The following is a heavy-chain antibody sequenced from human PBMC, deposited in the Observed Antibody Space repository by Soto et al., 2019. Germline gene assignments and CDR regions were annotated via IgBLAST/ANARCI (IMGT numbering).Heavy chain of an antibody. J-gene: IGHJ6*02. CDR3: VSQRLVGHYYYYGMDV. D-gene: IGHD6-19*01. CDR2: ISAYNGNT. V-gene: IGHV1-18*04. CDR1: GYTFTSYG. Sequence: QVQLVQSGAEVKKPGASVKVSCKASGYTFTSYGISWVRQAPGQGLEWMGWISAYNGNTNYAQKLQGRVTMTTDTSTSTAYMELRSPRSDDTAVYYCVSQRLVGHYYYYGMDVWGQGTTVTVSS.